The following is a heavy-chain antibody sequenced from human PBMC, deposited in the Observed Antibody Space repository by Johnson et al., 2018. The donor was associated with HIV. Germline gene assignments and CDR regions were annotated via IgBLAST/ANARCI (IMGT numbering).Heavy chain of an antibody. CDR2: INSDGSST. CDR1: GFTFSSHW. D-gene: IGHD6-19*01. J-gene: IGHJ3*02. V-gene: IGHV3-74*02. CDR3: ARAIDQCYSRGWSSDVYDI. Sequence: VQLVESGGGLVQPGGSLRLSCAASGFTFSSHWMHWVRQPPGKGLVWVSRINSDGSSTSYADSVKGRFTISRDNAKNTLYLQMNSLRVEDTAVYYCARAIDQCYSRGWSSDVYDIWGQGTMVTVSA.